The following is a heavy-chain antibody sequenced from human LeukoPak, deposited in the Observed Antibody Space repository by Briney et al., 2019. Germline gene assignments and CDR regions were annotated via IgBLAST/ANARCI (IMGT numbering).Heavy chain of an antibody. D-gene: IGHD5-24*01. Sequence: GGSLRLSCATSGFTFSTYAMSCVRQAPGKGLEWVSLISGSGSGTYYADSVKGRFTISRDNSKNMLYLHINTLRADDTAVYYCARSGTEDGYNIYFDHWGQGTLVTVSS. V-gene: IGHV3-23*01. J-gene: IGHJ4*02. CDR1: GFTFSTYA. CDR2: ISGSGSGT. CDR3: ARSGTEDGYNIYFDH.